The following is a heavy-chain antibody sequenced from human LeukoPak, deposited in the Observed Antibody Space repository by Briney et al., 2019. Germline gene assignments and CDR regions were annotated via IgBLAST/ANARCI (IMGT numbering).Heavy chain of an antibody. CDR2: IFHSGYT. D-gene: IGHD3-10*01. CDR1: GYPISSGYF. CDR3: AKVRGVMIY. J-gene: IGHJ4*02. V-gene: IGHV4-38-2*02. Sequence: SETLSLTCTVSGYPISSGYFWGWIRQPPGKGLEYIGSIFHSGYTFYDPSLKSRVTISVDTSKNQFSLKLSSVTAADTAVYYCAKVRGVMIYWGQETLVTVSS.